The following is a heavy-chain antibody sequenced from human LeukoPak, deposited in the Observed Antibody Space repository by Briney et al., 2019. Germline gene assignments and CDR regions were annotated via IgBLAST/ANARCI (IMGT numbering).Heavy chain of an antibody. V-gene: IGHV3-33*01. CDR2: IWYDGSNK. Sequence: PGGSLRLSCAASGFTFSSYGMHWVRQAPGKGLEWVAVIWYDGSNKYYADSVKGRFTISRDNSKNTLYLQMNSLRAEDTAVYYCASAFYPGDHYDSSGYWGQGTLVTVSS. D-gene: IGHD3-22*01. J-gene: IGHJ4*02. CDR3: ASAFYPGDHYDSSGY. CDR1: GFTFSSYG.